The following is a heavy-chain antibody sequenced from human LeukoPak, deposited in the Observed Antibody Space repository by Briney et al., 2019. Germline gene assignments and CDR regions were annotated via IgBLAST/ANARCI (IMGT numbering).Heavy chain of an antibody. CDR2: INWNGGST. V-gene: IGHV3-20*04. J-gene: IGHJ4*02. Sequence: GGSLRLSCAASGFPFNNYAMSWVRQAPGKGLEWVSGINWNGGSTGYADSVKGRFTISRDNAKNSLYLQMNSLRAEDTALYYCARGTLKAAATDFDYWGQGTLVTVSS. D-gene: IGHD6-13*01. CDR1: GFPFNNYA. CDR3: ARGTLKAAATDFDY.